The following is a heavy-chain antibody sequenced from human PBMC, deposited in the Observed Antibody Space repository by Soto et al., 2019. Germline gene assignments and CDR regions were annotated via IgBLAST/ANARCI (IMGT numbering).Heavy chain of an antibody. V-gene: IGHV3-11*01. CDR1: GFTFSDYY. CDR3: GRELVLAAAVNLSIMYSIDC. D-gene: IGHD6-13*01. CDR2: ISSSGSTI. J-gene: IGHJ4*02. Sequence: QVQLVESGGGLVKPGWSLRLSCAASGFTFSDYYMSWISQAPGTGLEWVSYISSSGSTIYYADSVTGRFTISRDKANNSLYLKMNSLSAEDTVVYYGGRELVLAAAVNLSIMYSIDCGGQGTLVTVSS.